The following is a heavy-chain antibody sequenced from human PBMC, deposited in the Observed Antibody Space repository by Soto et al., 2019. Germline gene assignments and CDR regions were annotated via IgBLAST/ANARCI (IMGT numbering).Heavy chain of an antibody. Sequence: QVQLMQSGAEVTKPGSSVKVSCKASGGPFNTFGISWVRQAPGQGLEWMGGIIPKYGTTNYARRFQGRVTITADESTTTAYLELSRLRHEDTAIYYCARTRQRRPVFYVDYWGQGTPISVTS. CDR1: GGPFNTFG. V-gene: IGHV1-69*01. D-gene: IGHD2-2*01. J-gene: IGHJ4*02. CDR2: IIPKYGTT. CDR3: ARTRQRRPVFYVDY.